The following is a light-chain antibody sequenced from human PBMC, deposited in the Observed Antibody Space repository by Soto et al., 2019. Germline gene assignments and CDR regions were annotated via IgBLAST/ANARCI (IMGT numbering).Light chain of an antibody. CDR2: GAS. Sequence: RMTQSLSSVSASVGDRVTITCRASQGISSCLAWYQQKPGTAPKVLISGASNLHGGVPSRFSGSGSRTDFTLTITHLQSEDFATYYCQHYLNYPITFGQGTRLEI. J-gene: IGKJ5*01. V-gene: IGKV1-8*01. CDR1: QGISSC. CDR3: QHYLNYPIT.